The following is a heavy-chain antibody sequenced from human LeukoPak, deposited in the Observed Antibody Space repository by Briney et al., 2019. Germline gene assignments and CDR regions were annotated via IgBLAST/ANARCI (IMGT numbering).Heavy chain of an antibody. Sequence: GRSLRLSCAASGFTFDDYAMHWVRQAPGKGLEWVSGISWNSGSIGYAESVKGRFTISRDNAKNSLYLQMNSLRAEDTALYYCAKDGSGDYYYYYGMDVWGQGTTVTVSS. CDR2: ISWNSGSI. CDR1: GFTFDDYA. J-gene: IGHJ6*02. V-gene: IGHV3-9*01. D-gene: IGHD2-15*01. CDR3: AKDGSGDYYYYYGMDV.